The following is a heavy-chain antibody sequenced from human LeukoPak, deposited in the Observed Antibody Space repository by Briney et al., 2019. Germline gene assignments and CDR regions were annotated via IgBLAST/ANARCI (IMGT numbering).Heavy chain of an antibody. Sequence: ASVKVYCKASGYTFTSYGVSCVREAPGPGLETMGWISAYNCNRNYEQKLQSRVTMTTDTSPSTAYMELRSLRSDDTAVFFFKQKTAYDILTGYSYYMDVWGKGTTVTVSS. CDR1: GYTFTSYG. J-gene: IGHJ6*03. CDR2: ISAYNCNR. CDR3: KQKTAYDILTGYSYYMDV. D-gene: IGHD3-9*01. V-gene: IGHV1-18*01.